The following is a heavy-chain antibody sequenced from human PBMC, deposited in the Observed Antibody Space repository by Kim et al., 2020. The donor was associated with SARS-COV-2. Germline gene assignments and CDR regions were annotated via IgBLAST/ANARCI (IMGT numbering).Heavy chain of an antibody. J-gene: IGHJ4*02. D-gene: IGHD5-18*01. V-gene: IGHV3-74*01. CDR3: ARGGWAYSYGGVDY. Sequence: DSGKGRLTTSRDNAKNTLYRQMNSLRAEDTAVYYCARGGWAYSYGGVDYWGQGTLVTVSS.